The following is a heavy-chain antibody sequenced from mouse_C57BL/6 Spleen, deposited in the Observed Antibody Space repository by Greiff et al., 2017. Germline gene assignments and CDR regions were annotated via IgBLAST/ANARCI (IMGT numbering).Heavy chain of an antibody. CDR1: GYSITSGYY. V-gene: IGHV3-6*01. CDR2: ISYDGSN. Sequence: VQLKESGPGLVKPSQSLSLTCSVTGYSITSGYYWNWIRQFPGNKLEWMGYISYDGSNNYNPSLKNRISNTRDTSKNQFFLKLNSVTTEDTATYYCARTLYYGAMDYWGQGTSVTVSS. CDR3: ARTLYYGAMDY. J-gene: IGHJ4*01. D-gene: IGHD2-1*01.